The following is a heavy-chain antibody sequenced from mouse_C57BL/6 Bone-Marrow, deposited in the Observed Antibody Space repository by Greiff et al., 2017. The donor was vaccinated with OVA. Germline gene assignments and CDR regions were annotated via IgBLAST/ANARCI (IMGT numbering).Heavy chain of an antibody. CDR2: ISSGGSYT. CDR1: GFTFSSYG. Sequence: EVKVVESGGDLVKPGGSLKLSCAASGFTFSSYGMSWVRQTPDKRLEWVATISSGGSYTYYPDSVKGRFTISRDNAKNTLYLQMSSLKSEDTAMYYFARHGDYGSFFDYWGQGTTLTVSS. V-gene: IGHV5-6*01. D-gene: IGHD1-1*01. J-gene: IGHJ2*01. CDR3: ARHGDYGSFFDY.